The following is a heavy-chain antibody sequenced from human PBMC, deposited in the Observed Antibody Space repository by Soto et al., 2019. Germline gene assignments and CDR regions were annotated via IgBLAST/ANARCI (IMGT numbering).Heavy chain of an antibody. J-gene: IGHJ4*02. CDR3: ARVGYDSSGYFSPPAFFDY. D-gene: IGHD3-22*01. CDR1: GGSISSSNW. V-gene: IGHV4-4*02. CDR2: TYHSGST. Sequence: QVQLQESGPGLVKPSGTLSLTCAVSGGSISSSNWWSWVRQPPGKGLEWIGETYHSGSTNYNPSLNSRVTISVDKYKIQFSRKLSSVTAADTAVYYCARVGYDSSGYFSPPAFFDYWGQGTLVTVSS.